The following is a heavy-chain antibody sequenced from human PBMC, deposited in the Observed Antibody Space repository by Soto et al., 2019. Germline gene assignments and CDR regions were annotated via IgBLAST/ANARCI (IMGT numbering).Heavy chain of an antibody. J-gene: IGHJ4*02. CDR1: GFTFASCG. Sequence: GGSLRLSCLASGFTFASCGMNWVRQAPGKGLEWVAGISQTGANTYYADSVRGRFIISRDNSRNTVSLEMNSLRGEDSALYYCAREGAKTTWNFAFWGQGTKVTFSS. CDR3: AREGAKTTWNFAF. V-gene: IGHV3-23*01. CDR2: ISQTGANT. D-gene: IGHD1-26*01.